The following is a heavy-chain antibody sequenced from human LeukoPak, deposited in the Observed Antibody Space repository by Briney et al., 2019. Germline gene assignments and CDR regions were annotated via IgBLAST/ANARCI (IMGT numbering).Heavy chain of an antibody. CDR2: IYYSGST. Sequence: PSETLSLTCTVSGGSVSSGSYYWSWIRQPPGKGLEWIGYIYYSGSTNYNPSLKSRVTISVDTSKNQFSLKLSSVTAADTAVYYCARTTDTYIGDCWFDPWGQGTLVTVSS. CDR3: ARTTDTYIGDCWFDP. V-gene: IGHV4-61*01. CDR1: GGSVSSGSYY. J-gene: IGHJ5*02. D-gene: IGHD2-21*01.